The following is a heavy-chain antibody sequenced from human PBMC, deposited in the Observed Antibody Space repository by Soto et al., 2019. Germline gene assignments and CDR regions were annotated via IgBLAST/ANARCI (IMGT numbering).Heavy chain of an antibody. Sequence: QVQLQESGPGLVKPSETLSLTCTVSGGSINNYYWSWIRQPPGKGLEWIGYIYYGGSTNYNPSLKSRVTISVDTSKNQFSLKLNSVTAADTAVYYCAREGYSGYDSYFDYWGQGTRVTVSS. CDR2: IYYGGST. V-gene: IGHV4-59*01. D-gene: IGHD5-12*01. J-gene: IGHJ4*02. CDR1: GGSINNYY. CDR3: AREGYSGYDSYFDY.